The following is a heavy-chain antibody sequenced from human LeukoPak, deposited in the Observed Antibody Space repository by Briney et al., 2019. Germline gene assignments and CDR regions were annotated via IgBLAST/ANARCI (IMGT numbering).Heavy chain of an antibody. D-gene: IGHD3-16*01. CDR2: ITHNGNAN. CDR3: ARGGGLDV. V-gene: IGHV3-7*03. J-gene: IGHJ6*02. Sequence: GGSMTLSWAVSGFTFSSYWMNWARPAPGKGLEWVASITHNGNANYYVDSVKGRFTIPRNNAKNSLYLQMSNFRAEETAVYFCARGGGLDVWGQGATVTVSS. CDR1: GFTFSSYW.